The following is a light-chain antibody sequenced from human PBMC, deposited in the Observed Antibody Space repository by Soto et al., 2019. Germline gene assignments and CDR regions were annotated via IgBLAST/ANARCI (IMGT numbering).Light chain of an antibody. CDR3: QSYDNSLSGSRV. J-gene: IGLJ1*01. V-gene: IGLV1-40*01. Sequence: QSVLTQAPSVSGAPGQRVTISCTGSSSNIGAGYDVHWYQQLPGTAPKLLIYGNTNRPSGVPDRFSGSKSGTSASLAITGLQAEDEADYYCQSYDNSLSGSRVFGTGTKLTVL. CDR2: GNT. CDR1: SSNIGAGYD.